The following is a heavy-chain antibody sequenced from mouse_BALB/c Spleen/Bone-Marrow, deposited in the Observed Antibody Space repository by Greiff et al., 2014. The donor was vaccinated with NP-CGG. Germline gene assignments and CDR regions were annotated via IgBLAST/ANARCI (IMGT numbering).Heavy chain of an antibody. V-gene: IGHV1S81*02. CDR3: TGGRTWDVDY. J-gene: IGHJ2*01. Sequence: VQLQQSGAELVKPGTSVKLSCKASGYTFTTYYMYWVKQRPGQGLEWIGEINPNNGGTNFKEKFKSKATLTVDKSSSTAYMQLSSLTTEDSADYYCTGGRTWDVDYWGQGTTLTVSS. CDR1: GYTFTTYY. D-gene: IGHD4-1*01. CDR2: INPNNGGT.